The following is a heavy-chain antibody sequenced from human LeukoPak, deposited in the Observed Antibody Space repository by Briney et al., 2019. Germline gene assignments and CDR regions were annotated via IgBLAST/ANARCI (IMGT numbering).Heavy chain of an antibody. Sequence: PSETLSLTCTVSGGSISSGGYYWSWIRQHPEKGLEWIGYIYYSGSTYYNPSLKSRVTISVDTSKDQFSLKLSSVTAADTAVYYCARGPYYYDSKTFDYRGQGTLVTVSS. CDR3: ARGPYYYDSKTFDY. D-gene: IGHD3-22*01. J-gene: IGHJ4*02. V-gene: IGHV4-31*03. CDR2: IYYSGST. CDR1: GGSISSGGYY.